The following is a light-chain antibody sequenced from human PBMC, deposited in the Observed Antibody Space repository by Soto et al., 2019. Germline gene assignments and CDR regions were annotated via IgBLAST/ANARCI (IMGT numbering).Light chain of an antibody. CDR2: DAS. CDR1: HDVSRN. V-gene: IGKV1-33*01. J-gene: IGKJ4*01. Sequence: DIQMTQSPSSLSASEGDRVTITCQSSHDVSRNLNWFQQKPGEAPQLLIYDASYLERGVPSGFSGSGSGTDFTTTTSILQTEDVATYYCQQYNSMLSFGVGTEVEIK. CDR3: QQYNSMLS.